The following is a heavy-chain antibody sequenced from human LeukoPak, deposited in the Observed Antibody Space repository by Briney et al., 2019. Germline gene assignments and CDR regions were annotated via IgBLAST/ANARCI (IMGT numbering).Heavy chain of an antibody. Sequence: GGSLRLSCAASGFTLTIYSMRWVRHAPPKGLEWVAVISYDGSNKYEDSVKGRFTMSRDNSKNTLYLQMNSLRAEDTAVYYCAKDVTASDYYYNGMDVWGQGTTVTVSS. D-gene: IGHD2-21*02. V-gene: IGHV3-30*18. CDR3: AKDVTASDYYYNGMDV. CDR2: ISYDGSNK. J-gene: IGHJ6*02. CDR1: GFTLTIYS.